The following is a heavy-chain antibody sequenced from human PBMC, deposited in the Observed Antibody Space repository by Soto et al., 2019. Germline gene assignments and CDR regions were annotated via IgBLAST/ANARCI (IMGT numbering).Heavy chain of an antibody. D-gene: IGHD3-9*01. CDR3: AKDGNPIPYLTGYYRLGWFDP. J-gene: IGHJ5*02. V-gene: IGHV3-23*01. CDR2: ISGSGGST. Sequence: GGSLRLSCAASGFTFSSYAISWVRQAPGKGLEWVSAISGSGGSTYYADSVKGRFTISRDNSKNTLYLQMNSLRAEDTAVYYCAKDGNPIPYLTGYYRLGWFDPWGQGTLVTVSS. CDR1: GFTFSSYA.